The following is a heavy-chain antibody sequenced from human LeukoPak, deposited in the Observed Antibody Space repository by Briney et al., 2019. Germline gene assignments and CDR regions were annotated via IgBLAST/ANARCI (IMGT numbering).Heavy chain of an antibody. CDR3: AREISYYDFWSGYYKTSLFNWFDP. Sequence: SQTLSLTCAISGDSVSSNSAAWNWIRQSPWRGLEWLGRTYYRSKWYNDYEVSVKSRITINPDTSKNQFSLQLNSVTPEDTAVYYCAREISYYDFWSGYYKTSLFNWFDPWGQGTLVTVSS. CDR1: GDSVSSNSAA. D-gene: IGHD3-3*01. V-gene: IGHV6-1*01. CDR2: TYYRSKWYN. J-gene: IGHJ5*02.